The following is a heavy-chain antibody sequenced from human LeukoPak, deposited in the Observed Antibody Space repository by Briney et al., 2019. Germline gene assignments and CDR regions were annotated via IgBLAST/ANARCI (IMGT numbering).Heavy chain of an antibody. J-gene: IGHJ4*02. V-gene: IGHV3-30*05. CDR3: AKVGYSSGWWGAFDY. Sequence: GGSLRLSCAASGFIFSSYGMHWVRQAPGKGLEWVAVISYDESNKYYAASVKGRFTISRDTSKNTLYLQMNSLRAEGTAMYYCAKVGYSSGWWGAFDYWGQGTLVTVSS. CDR2: ISYDESNK. D-gene: IGHD6-19*01. CDR1: GFIFSSYG.